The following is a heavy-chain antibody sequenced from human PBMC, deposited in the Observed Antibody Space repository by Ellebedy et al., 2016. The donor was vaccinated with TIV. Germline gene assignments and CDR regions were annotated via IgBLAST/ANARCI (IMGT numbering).Heavy chain of an antibody. Sequence: SETLSLTCTVSGGSISGSTYFWGWIRQSPGTGPEWIGSISYSGSTYSNPSLRGRVTISVDTSKNQFSLRLSSVTAADTAIYYCVRPLNAGSSQDYWGQGTLVTVSS. CDR2: ISYSGST. J-gene: IGHJ4*02. D-gene: IGHD2-15*01. CDR1: GGSISGSTYF. V-gene: IGHV4-39*01. CDR3: VRPLNAGSSQDY.